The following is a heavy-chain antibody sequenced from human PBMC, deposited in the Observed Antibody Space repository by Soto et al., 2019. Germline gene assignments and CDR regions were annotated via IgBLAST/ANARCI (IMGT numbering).Heavy chain of an antibody. CDR3: ARGRITMIVVGDYYYYGMDV. J-gene: IGHJ6*02. CDR2: IIPIFGTA. CDR1: GGTFSSYA. Sequence: VQLVQSGAEVKKPGSSVKVSCKASGGTFSSYAISWVRQAPGQGLEWMGGIIPIFGTANYAQKFQGRVTITADESTSTAYMELSSLRSEDTAVYYCARGRITMIVVGDYYYYGMDVWGQGTTVTVSS. D-gene: IGHD3-22*01. V-gene: IGHV1-69*12.